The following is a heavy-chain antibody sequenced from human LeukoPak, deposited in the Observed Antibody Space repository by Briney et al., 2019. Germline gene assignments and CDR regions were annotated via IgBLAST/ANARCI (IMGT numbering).Heavy chain of an antibody. CDR1: GYTFTGYY. CDR2: INPNSGGT. V-gene: IGHV1-2*02. J-gene: IGHJ1*01. CDR3: ARYYYDSSGYYAGVTEYFQH. Sequence: ASVKVSCKASGYTFTGYYMHWVRQAPGQGLEWMGWINPNSGGTNYAQKFQGRVTMTRDTSISTAYMELSRLRSDDTAVYYCARYYYDSSGYYAGVTEYFQHWGQGTLVTVSS. D-gene: IGHD3-22*01.